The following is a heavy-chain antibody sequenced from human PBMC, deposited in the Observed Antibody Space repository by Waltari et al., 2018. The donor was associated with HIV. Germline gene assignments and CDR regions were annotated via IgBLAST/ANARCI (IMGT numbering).Heavy chain of an antibody. CDR2: IYYSGST. J-gene: IGHJ6*02. CDR3: ARGPHSYYGMDV. V-gene: IGHV4-59*01. CDR1: GGSISSYY. Sequence: QVQLQESGPGLVKLSETLSLTCTVSGGSISSYYWSWIRQPPGKGLEWIGYIYYSGSTNYNPSLKSRVTISVDTSKNQFSLKLSSVTAADTAVYYCARGPHSYYGMDVWGQGTTVTVSS.